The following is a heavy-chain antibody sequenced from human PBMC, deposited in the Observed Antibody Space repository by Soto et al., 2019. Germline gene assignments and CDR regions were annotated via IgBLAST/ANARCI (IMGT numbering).Heavy chain of an antibody. D-gene: IGHD3-10*01. CDR3: ARDRGGVASNWFDP. J-gene: IGHJ5*02. V-gene: IGHV4-59*01. Sequence: PSGTLSLTCTVSGGSISSYYWSWIRQPPGKGLEWIGYIHYSGSTNYNPSLKSRVTISVDTSKNQFSLKLSSVTAADTAVYYCARDRGGVASNWFDPWGQGTLVTVSS. CDR2: IHYSGST. CDR1: GGSISSYY.